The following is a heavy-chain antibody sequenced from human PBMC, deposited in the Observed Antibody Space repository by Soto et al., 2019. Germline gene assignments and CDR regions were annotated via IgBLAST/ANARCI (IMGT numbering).Heavy chain of an antibody. CDR1: GYTFTSYA. J-gene: IGHJ4*02. CDR3: ARDLNLGLAAE. Sequence: QVQLVQSGAEVKKPGASVKVSCKASGYTFTSYAISWVRQAPGQGLEWMGWISAYNGNTTYAQKLQGRVTMTTDTATSTAYMELSSLRSDDTDVYYCARDLNLGLAAEWGQGTLVTVSS. V-gene: IGHV1-18*01. D-gene: IGHD6-13*01. CDR2: ISAYNGNT.